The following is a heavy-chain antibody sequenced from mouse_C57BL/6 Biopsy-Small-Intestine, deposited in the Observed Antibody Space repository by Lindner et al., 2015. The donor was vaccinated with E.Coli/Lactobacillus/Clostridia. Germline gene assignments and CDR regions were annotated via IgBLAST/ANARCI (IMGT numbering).Heavy chain of an antibody. CDR3: ARDWDYFDY. CDR1: GYTFTGYW. J-gene: IGHJ2*01. V-gene: IGHV1S26*01. CDR2: INPSSYYT. D-gene: IGHD4-1*01. Sequence: VQLQESGAEMVRPGASVKLSCKASGYTFTGYWIHWVKQRPGQGLEWIGFINPSSYYTEYNQKFKDKATLTADKSSSTAYMQLSSLTSEDSAVYYCARDWDYFDYWGQGTTLTVSS.